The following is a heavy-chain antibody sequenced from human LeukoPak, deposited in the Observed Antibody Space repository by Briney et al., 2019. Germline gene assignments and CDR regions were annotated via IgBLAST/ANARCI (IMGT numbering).Heavy chain of an antibody. J-gene: IGHJ5*02. V-gene: IGHV4-39*01. CDR2: IYYSGST. CDR3: ARVYNWFDP. CDR1: GGSISSSNYY. Sequence: SETLSLTCTVSGGSISSSNYYWGWIRQPPGKGLEWIGNIYYSGSTYYNPSLKSRVTISVDTSKNQFSLKLSSVTAADTAVYYCARVYNWFDPWGQGTPVTVSS.